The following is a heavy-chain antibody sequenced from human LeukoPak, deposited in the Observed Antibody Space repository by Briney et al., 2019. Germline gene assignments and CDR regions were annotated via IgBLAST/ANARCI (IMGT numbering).Heavy chain of an antibody. J-gene: IGHJ4*02. Sequence: GGSLRHSCSASGFTFSSYWMSWVRQAPGKGLEWVANIKQDGSEKYYVDSVKGRFTISRDNAKNSLYLQMNSLRAEDTAVYYCARDQHYDILTGKGSLYWGQGTLVTVSS. V-gene: IGHV3-7*01. CDR2: IKQDGSEK. D-gene: IGHD3-9*01. CDR3: ARDQHYDILTGKGSLY. CDR1: GFTFSSYW.